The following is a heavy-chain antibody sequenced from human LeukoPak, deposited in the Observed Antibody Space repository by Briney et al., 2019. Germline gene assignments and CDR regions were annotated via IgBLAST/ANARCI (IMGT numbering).Heavy chain of an antibody. CDR2: FDYRGRT. D-gene: IGHD6-13*01. Sequence: SETLSLTCTVSGCSISSGSQYWGWIRPPPGKGLEWIGSFDYRGRTYYSPSLKSRVTISVDTSKNQLSLKLTSVTTADTAVYYCASKPLTSSIAAVDHWGEGTLVTVSS. V-gene: IGHV4-39*01. CDR1: GCSISSGSQY. CDR3: ASKPLTSSIAAVDH. J-gene: IGHJ4*02.